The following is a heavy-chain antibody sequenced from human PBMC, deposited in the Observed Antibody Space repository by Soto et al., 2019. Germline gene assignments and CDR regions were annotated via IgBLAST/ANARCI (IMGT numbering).Heavy chain of an antibody. Sequence: SETLSLTCAVSGGSISSSNWWSWVRQPPGKGLEWIGEIYHSGSTNYNPSLKSRVTISVDKSKNQFSLKLSSVTAADTAVYYCALRRNFWSGTGGWFDPWGQGTLVTVSS. CDR2: IYHSGST. CDR3: ALRRNFWSGTGGWFDP. CDR1: GGSISSSNW. V-gene: IGHV4-4*02. J-gene: IGHJ5*02. D-gene: IGHD3-3*01.